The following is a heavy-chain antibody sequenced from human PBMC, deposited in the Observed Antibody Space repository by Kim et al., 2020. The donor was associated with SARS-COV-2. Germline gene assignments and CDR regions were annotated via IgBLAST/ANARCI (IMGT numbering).Heavy chain of an antibody. CDR3: ARDRRRVYDY. J-gene: IGHJ4*02. V-gene: IGHV6-1*01. Sequence: YNDYAVSVKSRITINPDTSKNQFSLQLNSVTPEDTAVYYCARDRRRVYDYWGQGTLVTVSS. D-gene: IGHD6-6*01. CDR2: YN.